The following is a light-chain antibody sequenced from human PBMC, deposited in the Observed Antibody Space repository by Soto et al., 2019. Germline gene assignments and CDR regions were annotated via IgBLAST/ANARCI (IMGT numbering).Light chain of an antibody. Sequence: EIVLTQSPATLSLSPGERATLSCRASQSVSNFLAWYQQKPGQAPRLLIYDASNRATGIPARFSGSGSGTDFTLTISSLEPGDFAVYYCQQRSNWPTFGQGTRLEIK. CDR2: DAS. CDR3: QQRSNWPT. V-gene: IGKV3-11*01. J-gene: IGKJ2*01. CDR1: QSVSNF.